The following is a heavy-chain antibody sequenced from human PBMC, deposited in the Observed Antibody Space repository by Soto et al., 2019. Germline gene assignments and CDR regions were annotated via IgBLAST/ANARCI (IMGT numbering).Heavy chain of an antibody. CDR2: FDPEDAET. CDR3: ATTLGSSLQNDYYGMDV. J-gene: IGHJ6*02. Sequence: ASVKVSCKVSGYTLTEFSMHWVRQAPGKGLEWMGGFDPEDAETIYAQKFQGRVTMTEDASTDTAYMELSSLRSEDTAVYYCATTLGSSLQNDYYGMDVWGQGTTVTVSS. V-gene: IGHV1-24*01. CDR1: GYTLTEFS. D-gene: IGHD6-6*01.